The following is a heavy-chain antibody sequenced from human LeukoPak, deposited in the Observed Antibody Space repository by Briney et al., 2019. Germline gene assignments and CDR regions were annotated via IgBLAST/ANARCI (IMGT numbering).Heavy chain of an antibody. Sequence: GESLKISCKGSGYSFTSYWIGWVRQMPGKGLEWMGIIYPGDSDTRHSPSFQGQVTISADKSISTAYLQWSSLKASDTAMYYCARHPEPHYYGSSGYYYDYWGQGTLVTVSS. CDR3: ARHPEPHYYGSSGYYYDY. D-gene: IGHD3-22*01. CDR1: GYSFTSYW. J-gene: IGHJ4*02. CDR2: IYPGDSDT. V-gene: IGHV5-51*01.